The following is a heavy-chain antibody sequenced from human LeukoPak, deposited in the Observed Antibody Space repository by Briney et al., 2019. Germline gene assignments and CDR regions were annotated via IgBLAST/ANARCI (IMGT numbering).Heavy chain of an antibody. CDR3: AKGTMYYDILDY. CDR1: GFTFSSYA. J-gene: IGHJ4*02. D-gene: IGHD3-9*01. Sequence: GGSLRLSCAASGFTFSSYAVSWVRQAPGRGLECVSTISDTGGRTYYADSVKGRFTISRDNSKSTLYLQMNSLRAEDTAIYYCAKGTMYYDILDYWGQGTLVTVSS. V-gene: IGHV3-23*01. CDR2: ISDTGGRT.